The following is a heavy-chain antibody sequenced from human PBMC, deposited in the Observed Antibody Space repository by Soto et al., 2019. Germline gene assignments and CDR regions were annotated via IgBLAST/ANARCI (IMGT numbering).Heavy chain of an antibody. J-gene: IGHJ6*02. CDR2: IYSGGST. CDR3: ARDPYFVISGYLESYGMDV. V-gene: IGHV3-53*04. CDR1: GFTVSSNY. Sequence: GGSLRLSCAASGFTVSSNYMSWFRQAPGKGLEWVSVIYSGGSTYYADSVKGRFTISRHNSKNTLYLQMNSLRAEDTAVYYCARDPYFVISGYLESYGMDVLCQGTTVIVSS. D-gene: IGHD3-22*01.